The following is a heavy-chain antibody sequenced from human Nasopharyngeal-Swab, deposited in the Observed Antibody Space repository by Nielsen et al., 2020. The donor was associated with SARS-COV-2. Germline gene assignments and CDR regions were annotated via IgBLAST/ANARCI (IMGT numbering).Heavy chain of an antibody. Sequence: SETLSLTCTVSGGSISSSSYYWGWIRQPPGKGLEWIGSIYYSGRTYYNPSLKSRVTISVDTSKNQFSLKLSSVTAADTAVYYCARGGYSYGFDYWGQGTLVTVSS. CDR2: IYYSGRT. V-gene: IGHV4-39*01. CDR1: GGSISSSSYY. CDR3: ARGGYSYGFDY. D-gene: IGHD5-18*01. J-gene: IGHJ4*02.